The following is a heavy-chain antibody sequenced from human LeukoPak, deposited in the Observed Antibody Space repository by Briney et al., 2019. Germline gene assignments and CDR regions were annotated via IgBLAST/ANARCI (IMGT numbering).Heavy chain of an antibody. V-gene: IGHV3-23*01. CDR3: AKGLARFGEFEY. CDR1: GFTFSSYA. D-gene: IGHD3-10*01. Sequence: GGSLRLSCEASGFTFSSYAMSWVRQAPGKGLEWVSAISGSGGSTYYADSAKGRFTISRDNSKSTLYLQMNSLRAEDTAVYFCAKGLARFGEFEYWGQGTLVTVSS. J-gene: IGHJ4*02. CDR2: ISGSGGST.